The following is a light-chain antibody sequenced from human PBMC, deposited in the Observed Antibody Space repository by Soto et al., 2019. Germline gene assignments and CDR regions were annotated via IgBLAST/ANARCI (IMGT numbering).Light chain of an antibody. V-gene: IGKV1-33*01. CDR3: QQYDDLPIT. CDR1: QDISHY. Sequence: DIQMTQSPSSLSASVGDPVTITGQASQDISHYLNWYQQKPGKALKLLIYDASNLHPGVPSRFRGSGSGTEFSLNITSLQPEDVATYYCQQYDDLPITFGQGTRLEIK. CDR2: DAS. J-gene: IGKJ5*01.